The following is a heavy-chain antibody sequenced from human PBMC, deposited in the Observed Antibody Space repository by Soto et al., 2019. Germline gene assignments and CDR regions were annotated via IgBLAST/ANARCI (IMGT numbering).Heavy chain of an antibody. D-gene: IGHD6-13*01. CDR2: ISAYNGNT. J-gene: IGHJ4*02. Sequence: ASVKVSCKASGYTFTSYGISWVRQAPGQGLEWMGWISAYNGNTNYAQKLQGRVTMTTDTSTSTAYMELRSLRSDDTAVYYCAKHSSGWFSQTESFDYWGQGTLVTVSS. CDR3: AKHSSGWFSQTESFDY. V-gene: IGHV1-18*01. CDR1: GYTFTSYG.